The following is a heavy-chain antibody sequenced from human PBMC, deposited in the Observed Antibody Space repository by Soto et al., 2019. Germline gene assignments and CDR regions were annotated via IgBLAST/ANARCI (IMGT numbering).Heavy chain of an antibody. CDR3: VRDGSKTLRDCFDP. CDR2: VYATGTS. V-gene: IGHV4-4*07. J-gene: IGHJ5*02. Sequence: QVQVQESGPGLVKPSETLSLTCSVSGGSMSKFYWSWIRKTAGKGLEWMGRVYATGTSDYNPSLRSRIAMSVAISKQTFSLRLRSVTAADTGVYYCVRDGSKTLRDCFDPWCQGILVTVSS. CDR1: GGSMSKFY. D-gene: IGHD4-17*01.